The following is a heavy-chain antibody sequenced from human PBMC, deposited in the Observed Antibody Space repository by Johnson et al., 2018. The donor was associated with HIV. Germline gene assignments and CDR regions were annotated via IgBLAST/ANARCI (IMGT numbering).Heavy chain of an antibody. Sequence: QVQLVESGGGLVQPGRSLRLSCTASGFTFGDYAMSWVRQAPAKGLEWVAVISYDGSNKYYPDSVKGRFTISRDNFKNTLYLQMDSLRAEDTAVYFCAREMVAAKDAFNIWGQGTTVTVSS. CDR3: AREMVAAKDAFNI. CDR1: GFTFGDYA. D-gene: IGHD2-15*01. V-gene: IGHV3-30-3*01. J-gene: IGHJ3*02. CDR2: ISYDGSNK.